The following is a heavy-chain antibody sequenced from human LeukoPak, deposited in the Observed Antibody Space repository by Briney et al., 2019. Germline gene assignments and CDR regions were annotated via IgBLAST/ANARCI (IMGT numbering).Heavy chain of an antibody. CDR3: AKAGWLQFFDY. D-gene: IGHD5-24*01. CDR1: GGTFSSYA. J-gene: IGHJ4*02. Sequence: GASVKVSCKASGGTFSSYAISWVRQAPGQGLEWMGRIIPILGIANYAQKFQGRVTITADKSTSTAYMELSSLRSEDTAVYYCAKAGWLQFFDYWGQGTLVTVSS. V-gene: IGHV1-69*04. CDR2: IIPILGIA.